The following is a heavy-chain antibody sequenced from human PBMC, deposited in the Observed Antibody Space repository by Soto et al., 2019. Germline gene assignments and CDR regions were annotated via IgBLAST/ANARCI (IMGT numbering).Heavy chain of an antibody. J-gene: IGHJ4*02. CDR1: GGTFSSYA. D-gene: IGHD6-19*01. CDR3: VRSLYRSCWYGDGY. Sequence: QVQLVQAGAEVKNPGSSVKVSCKASGGTFSSYALSWVRQAPGQGLEWMGGLIPIFGTANYAQKYQGRVTITADESTSTAYMELSSLRSEDTAVYYCVRSLYRSCWYGDGYWGQGNLVPGSS. V-gene: IGHV1-69*01. CDR2: LIPIFGTA.